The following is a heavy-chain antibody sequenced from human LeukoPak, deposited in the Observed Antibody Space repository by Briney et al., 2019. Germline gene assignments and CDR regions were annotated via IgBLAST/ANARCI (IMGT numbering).Heavy chain of an antibody. CDR3: ARGRVVVDY. CDR1: GVSFSGYY. Sequence: SETLSLTCAVYGVSFSGYYWSWIRQPPGKGLEWIGEINHSGSTNYNPSLKSRVTISVDTSKNQFSLKLSSVTAADTAVYYCARGRVVVDYWGQGTLVTVSS. CDR2: INHSGST. D-gene: IGHD2-15*01. V-gene: IGHV4-34*01. J-gene: IGHJ4*02.